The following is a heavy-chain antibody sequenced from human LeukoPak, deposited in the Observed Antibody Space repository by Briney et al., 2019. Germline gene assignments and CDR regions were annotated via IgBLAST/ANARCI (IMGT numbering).Heavy chain of an antibody. V-gene: IGHV3-23*01. CDR2: ISGSGGST. J-gene: IGHJ4*02. CDR3: AKDGIRGYSYGYSYFDS. D-gene: IGHD5-18*01. CDR1: GFTFGSYA. Sequence: QSGGSLRLSCAASGFTFGSYAMSWVRQAPGRGLEWVSAISGSGGSTYYADSVKGRFTISSDNSKTTLYLQMNSLRDEDTAVYYCAKDGIRGYSYGYSYFDSWGQGTLVTVSS.